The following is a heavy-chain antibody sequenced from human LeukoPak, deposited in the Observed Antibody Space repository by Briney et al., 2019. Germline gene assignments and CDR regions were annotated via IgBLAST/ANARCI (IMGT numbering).Heavy chain of an antibody. Sequence: GGSLRLSCAASGFTISSYAMHWVRQAPGKGLEWVAVISYDGSNKYYADSVKGRFTISRDNSKNTLYLQMNSLRAEDTAVYYCARDRGNTAMVISYWGQGTLVTVSS. CDR1: GFTISSYA. CDR2: ISYDGSNK. J-gene: IGHJ4*02. CDR3: ARDRGNTAMVISY. V-gene: IGHV3-30*04. D-gene: IGHD5-18*01.